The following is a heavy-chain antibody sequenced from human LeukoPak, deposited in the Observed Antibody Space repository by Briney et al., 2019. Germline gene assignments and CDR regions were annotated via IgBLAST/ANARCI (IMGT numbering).Heavy chain of an antibody. V-gene: IGHV6-1*01. CDR2: TYYRSKWYN. D-gene: IGHD6-19*01. CDR3: AREALRSSGRYFQH. CDR1: GDSVSSNSAA. J-gene: IGHJ1*01. Sequence: SQTLSLTCALSGDSVSSNSAAWNWIRQSPSRGLEWLGRTYYRSKWYNDYAVSVKSRITINPDTSKNQFSLQLNSVTPEGTAVYYCAREALRSSGRYFQHWGQGTLVTVSS.